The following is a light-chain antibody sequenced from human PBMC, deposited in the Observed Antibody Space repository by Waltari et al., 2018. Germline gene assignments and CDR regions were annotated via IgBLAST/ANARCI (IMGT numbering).Light chain of an antibody. J-gene: IGLJ2*01. CDR3: HSRDSSGDVV. Sequence: SSELTQDPAVSVALGQTVRITCQGDSLRTYYVSWFQQKPGQAPALVIYGKNNRPSGIQDRFSASTSGSTSSLTIIGAQAEDEADYYCHSRDSSGDVVIGGGTKLTVV. CDR2: GKN. CDR1: SLRTYY. V-gene: IGLV3-19*01.